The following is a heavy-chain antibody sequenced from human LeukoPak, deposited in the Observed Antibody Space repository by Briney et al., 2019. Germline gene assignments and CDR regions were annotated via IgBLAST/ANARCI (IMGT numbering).Heavy chain of an antibody. J-gene: IGHJ4*02. CDR1: GFIFEDYT. V-gene: IGHV3-43*01. CDR3: AKDLTYESSGSVIDN. CDR2: VNWHGTT. Sequence: GGSLRLSCAASGFIFEDYTMHWVRQVPGKTLEWVSLVNWHGTTYYADSLKGRFTISRDNSKDSLYLQMDSLRTEDTAFYYCAKDLTYESSGSVIDNWGLGTLVTVSS. D-gene: IGHD3-22*01.